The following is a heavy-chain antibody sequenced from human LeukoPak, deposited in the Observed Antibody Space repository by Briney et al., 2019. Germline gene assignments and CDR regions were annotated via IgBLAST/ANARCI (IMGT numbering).Heavy chain of an antibody. CDR3: ASYYDSSGYTDNFDY. D-gene: IGHD3-22*01. V-gene: IGHV4-30-4*01. CDR2: IYYSRST. CDR1: GGSINSGDYY. J-gene: IGHJ4*02. Sequence: SETLSLTCTVSGGSINSGDYYWSWIRQPPGKGLEWIGYIYYSRSTYYNPSLKSRVTISVDTSKNQFSLKMSSVTAADTAVYYCASYYDSSGYTDNFDYWGQGTLVTVSS.